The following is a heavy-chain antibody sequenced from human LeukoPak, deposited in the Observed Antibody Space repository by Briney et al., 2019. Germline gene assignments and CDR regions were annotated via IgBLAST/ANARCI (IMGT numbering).Heavy chain of an antibody. CDR2: IYPRDGST. J-gene: IGHJ4*02. CDR3: ARDQEGFDY. Sequence: GASVKVSCKASGYTFTSNYIHWVRQAPGRGLEWMGMIYPRDGSTSYAQKFQGRVTVTRDTSTSTVHMELSGLRSEDTAVYYCARDQEGFDYWGQGTLVTVSS. V-gene: IGHV1-46*01. CDR1: GYTFTSNY.